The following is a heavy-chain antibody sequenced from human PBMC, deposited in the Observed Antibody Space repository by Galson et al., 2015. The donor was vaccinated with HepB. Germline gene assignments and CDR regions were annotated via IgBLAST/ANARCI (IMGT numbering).Heavy chain of an antibody. CDR2: IIPIFGTA. V-gene: IGHV1-69*13. D-gene: IGHD3-22*01. J-gene: IGHJ3*02. Sequence: SVKVSCKASGGTFSSYAISWVRQAPGRGLEWMGGIIPIFGTANYAQKFQGRVTITADESTSTAYMELSSLRSEDTAVYYCARDRGYYYDSSGYIAFDIWGQGTMVTVSS. CDR1: GGTFSSYA. CDR3: ARDRGYYYDSSGYIAFDI.